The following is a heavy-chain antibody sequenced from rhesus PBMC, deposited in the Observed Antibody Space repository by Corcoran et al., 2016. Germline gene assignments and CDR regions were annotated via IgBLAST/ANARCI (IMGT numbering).Heavy chain of an antibody. D-gene: IGHD2-21*01. Sequence: QVQLQESGPGLVQPSETLPLTCPVSGASISSYWLRWILPPPGQLLAWIGEINGKSGRNNYNPSLKSRVTITRETAKNQFSMKLSSVTAADTAVYYCAIVTGRGTYPWCYFDYWGRGVLVTVSS. CDR3: AIVTGRGTYPWCYFDY. CDR1: GASISSYW. V-gene: IGHV4-80*01. J-gene: IGHJ4*01. CDR2: INGKSGRN.